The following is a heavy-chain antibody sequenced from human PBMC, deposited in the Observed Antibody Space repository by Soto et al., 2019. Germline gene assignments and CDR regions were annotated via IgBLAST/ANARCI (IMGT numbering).Heavy chain of an antibody. V-gene: IGHV1-18*01. Sequence: GASVKLSCKASGYTFTSYGISWVRQAPGQGLEWMGWISAYNGNTNYAQKLQGRVTMTTDTSTSTAYMELRSLRSDDTAVYYCARAYDFLIFYYGGYYCYMDVWCKGTTVALSS. J-gene: IGHJ6*03. CDR2: ISAYNGNT. CDR1: GYTFTSYG. D-gene: IGHD3-3*01. CDR3: ARAYDFLIFYYGGYYCYMDV.